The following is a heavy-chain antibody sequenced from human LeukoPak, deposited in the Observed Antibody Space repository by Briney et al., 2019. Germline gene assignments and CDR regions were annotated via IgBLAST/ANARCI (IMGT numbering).Heavy chain of an antibody. CDR3: ASLGRMVRGVMSDY. CDR1: GGSVSSGSYY. V-gene: IGHV4-61*01. J-gene: IGHJ4*02. Sequence: SETLSLTCTVSGGSVSSGSYYWSWIRQPPGEGLEWIGYIYYSGSTNYNPSLKSRVTISVDTSKNQFSLKLSSVTAADTAVYYCASLGRMVRGVMSDYWGQGTLVTVSS. CDR2: IYYSGST. D-gene: IGHD3-10*01.